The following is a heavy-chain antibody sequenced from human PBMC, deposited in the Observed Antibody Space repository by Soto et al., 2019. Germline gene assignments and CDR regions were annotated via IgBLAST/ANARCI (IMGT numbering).Heavy chain of an antibody. V-gene: IGHV5-51*01. CDR3: ARRGYSYGLGAHWFGP. CDR1: GYSFTSYW. D-gene: IGHD5-18*01. J-gene: IGHJ5*02. CDR2: IYPGDSDT. Sequence: PGESLKISCKGSGYSFTSYWIGWVRQMPGKGLEWMGIIYPGDSDTRYSPSFQGQVTISADKSISTAYLQWSSLKASDTAMYYCARRGYSYGLGAHWFGPWGQGTLVTVSS.